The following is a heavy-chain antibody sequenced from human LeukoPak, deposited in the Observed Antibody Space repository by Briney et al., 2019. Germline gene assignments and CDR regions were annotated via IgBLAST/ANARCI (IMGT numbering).Heavy chain of an antibody. CDR3: ARVRYSCSSTSCYNTNFPYYYYYYGMDV. V-gene: IGHV4-30-2*01. Sequence: SETLSLTCAVSGGSISSGGYSWSWIRQPPGKGLEWIGYIYHSGSTYYNPSLKSRVTISVDTSKNQFSLKLSSVTAADTAVYYCARVRYSCSSTSCYNTNFPYYYYYYGMDVWGQGTTVTVSS. J-gene: IGHJ6*02. CDR1: GGSISSGGYS. CDR2: IYHSGST. D-gene: IGHD2-2*02.